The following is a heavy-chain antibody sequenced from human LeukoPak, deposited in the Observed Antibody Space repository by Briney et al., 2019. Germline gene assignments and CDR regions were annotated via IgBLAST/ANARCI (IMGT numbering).Heavy chain of an antibody. D-gene: IGHD3-22*01. J-gene: IGHJ4*02. CDR2: IYYSGTT. V-gene: IGHV4-39*02. CDR1: GGSISSSSFY. Sequence: SSETLSLTCTASGGSISSSSFYWGWIRQPPGKGLEWIGSIYYSGTTYYNPSLKSRVTISVDTSKNQFSLKLSSVTAADTAVYYCARDYSDSSGYPGYFDYWGQGTLVTVSS. CDR3: ARDYSDSSGYPGYFDY.